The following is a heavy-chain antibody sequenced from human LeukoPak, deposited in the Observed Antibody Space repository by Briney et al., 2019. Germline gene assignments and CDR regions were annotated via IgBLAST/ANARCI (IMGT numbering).Heavy chain of an antibody. CDR1: GGSFSGYY. Sequence: SETLSLTCAVYGGSFSGYYWSWIRQPPGKGLEWIGSIYYSGSTYYNPSLKSRVTISVDTSKNQFSLKLSSVTAADTAVYYCARSTAVLRYPDYFDYWGQGTLVTVSS. V-gene: IGHV4-34*01. D-gene: IGHD3-9*01. J-gene: IGHJ4*02. CDR3: ARSTAVLRYPDYFDY. CDR2: IYYSGST.